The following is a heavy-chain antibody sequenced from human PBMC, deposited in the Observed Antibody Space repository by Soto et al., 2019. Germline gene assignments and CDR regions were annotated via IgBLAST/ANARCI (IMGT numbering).Heavy chain of an antibody. Sequence: GVSLRLSCEGSGFTFSDYYISWIRQAPGKGLEWISYSSNSGTFSRYADSVKGRFSISRDNTKNLLYLQMNSLRAEDTAVYYCARSGDNYNRLDYWGQGTPVTVSA. CDR2: SSNSGTFS. CDR1: GFTFSDYY. D-gene: IGHD1-1*01. J-gene: IGHJ4*02. V-gene: IGHV3-11*06. CDR3: ARSGDNYNRLDY.